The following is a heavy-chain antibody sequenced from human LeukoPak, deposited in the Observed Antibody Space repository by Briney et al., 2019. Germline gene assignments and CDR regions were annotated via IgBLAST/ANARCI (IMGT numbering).Heavy chain of an antibody. J-gene: IGHJ5*02. V-gene: IGHV1-69*04. CDR2: IIPILGIA. CDR3: ARESRATVTPPNWFDP. D-gene: IGHD4-17*01. Sequence: ASVKVSCKASGGTFSSYAISWVRQAPGQGLEWMGRIIPILGIANYAQKFQGRVTITADKSTSTAYMELSSLRSEDTAVYYCARESRATVTPPNWFDPWGQGTLVTVSS. CDR1: GGTFSSYA.